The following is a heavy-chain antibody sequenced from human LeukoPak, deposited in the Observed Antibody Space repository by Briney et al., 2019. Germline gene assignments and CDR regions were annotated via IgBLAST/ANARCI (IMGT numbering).Heavy chain of an antibody. V-gene: IGHV3-53*01. CDR3: AELGITMIGGV. D-gene: IGHD3-10*02. Sequence: GGSLRLSRAASGFTVSSNCMTWVRQAPGKGLEWVSVIYSGRRTSYADSVKGRFTISRDNSKNTLYLQMNSLRAEDTAVYYCAELGITMIGGVWGKGTTVTISS. CDR1: GFTVSSNC. CDR2: IYSGRRT. J-gene: IGHJ6*04.